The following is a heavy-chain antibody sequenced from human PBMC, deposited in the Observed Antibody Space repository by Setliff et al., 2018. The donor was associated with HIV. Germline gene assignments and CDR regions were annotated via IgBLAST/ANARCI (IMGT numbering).Heavy chain of an antibody. D-gene: IGHD6-19*01. CDR2: IGKTGTK. CDR3: ARVLENSGSDY. CDR1: GFSFSNYH. Sequence: GGSLRLSCAASGFSFSNYHMHWVRQAPGRGLEWVSFIGKTGTKYYTDSVKGRFTISRDNAKNSLYLQMNSLRAEDTAIYYCARVLENSGSDYWGQGTLVTVSS. V-gene: IGHV3-48*01. J-gene: IGHJ4*02.